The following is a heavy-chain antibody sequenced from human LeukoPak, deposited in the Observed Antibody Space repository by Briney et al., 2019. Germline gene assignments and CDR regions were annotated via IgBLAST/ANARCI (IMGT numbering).Heavy chain of an antibody. CDR1: GFTFDDYS. CDR2: ISWIGGRI. D-gene: IGHD3-22*01. J-gene: IGHJ4*02. CDR3: AKGSGQYGAYDSSGLDY. Sequence: GRSLRLSCAASGFTFDDYSMHWVRQAPGKALEWVSGISWIGGRIGYADSVKGRFAISRDNAKNSLYLQMSSLRAEDTAFYYCAKGSGQYGAYDSSGLDYWGQGTLVTVSS. V-gene: IGHV3-9*01.